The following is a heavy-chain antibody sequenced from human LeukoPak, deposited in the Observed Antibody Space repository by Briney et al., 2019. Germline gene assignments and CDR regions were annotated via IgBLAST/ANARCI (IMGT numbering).Heavy chain of an antibody. CDR1: GYTFTGYY. CDR3: ARVGGSGFDFDY. V-gene: IGHV1-2*02. CDR2: INPNSGGT. J-gene: IGHJ4*02. Sequence: ASVKVSCKAFGYTFTGYYMHWVRQAPGQGLEWMGWINPNSGGTDYAQKFQGRVTMTRDTSINTAYMELSRLRSDDTAVFYCARVGGSGFDFDYWGQGTLVTVSS. D-gene: IGHD3-10*01.